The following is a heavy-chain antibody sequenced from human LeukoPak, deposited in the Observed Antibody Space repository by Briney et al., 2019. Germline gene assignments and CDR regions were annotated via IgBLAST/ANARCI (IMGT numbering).Heavy chain of an antibody. CDR1: GYRFNAYR. Sequence: GESLKISCKGSGYRFNAYRIAWVRQMPGKGLEWMEIIYPDDSDTRYSPSFQGQVTISADKSVRTAYLQWSSLKASDTAMYYCARPNITSYYDSRGYDAFDVWGQGTMVTVSS. V-gene: IGHV5-51*01. J-gene: IGHJ3*01. CDR2: IYPDDSDT. CDR3: ARPNITSYYDSRGYDAFDV. D-gene: IGHD3-22*01.